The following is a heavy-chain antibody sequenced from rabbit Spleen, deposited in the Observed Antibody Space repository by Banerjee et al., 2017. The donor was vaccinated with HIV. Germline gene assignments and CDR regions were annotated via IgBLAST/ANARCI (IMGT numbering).Heavy chain of an antibody. Sequence: QSLEESGGDLVKPGASLTLTCTASGFSFSSTYYMCWVRQPPGKGLEWIGCIYPGSSGTTYYASWAKGRFTISKTSSTTVTLQMTSLTAADTATYFCARGANAGGAGSDLWGQGTLVTVS. CDR1: GFSFSSTYY. V-gene: IGHV1S40*01. CDR2: IYPGSSGTT. J-gene: IGHJ4*01. CDR3: ARGANAGGAGSDL. D-gene: IGHD3-1*01.